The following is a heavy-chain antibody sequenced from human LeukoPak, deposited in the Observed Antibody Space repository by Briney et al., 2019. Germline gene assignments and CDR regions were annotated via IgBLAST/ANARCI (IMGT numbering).Heavy chain of an antibody. Sequence: GGSLRLSCAASGFTSSSYALNWVRQAPGKGLEWVATVSGSGDRMYHADSVKGRLTISRDNSKNTIYLQMNSLRAEDTALYYCAKAAAAPGFDFWGQGTLVTVSS. CDR2: VSGSGDRM. CDR3: AKAAAAPGFDF. J-gene: IGHJ4*02. CDR1: GFTSSSYA. V-gene: IGHV3-23*01. D-gene: IGHD6-13*01.